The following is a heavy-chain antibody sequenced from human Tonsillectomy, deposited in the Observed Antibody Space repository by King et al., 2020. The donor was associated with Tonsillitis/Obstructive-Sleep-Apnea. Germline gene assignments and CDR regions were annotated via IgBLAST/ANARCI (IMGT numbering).Heavy chain of an antibody. J-gene: IGHJ4*02. D-gene: IGHD3-22*01. Sequence: VQLVESGAEVKKPGASVKVSCKASGYTFTSYGINWVRQAPGQGLEWMGWISAYNGNTNYEQKLQGRVTMTTDTSTSTAYMELRSLRTDDTAVYYCARAVPGVDSRGFRTGEHFDYWGQGTLVTVSS. CDR1: GYTFTSYG. CDR2: ISAYNGNT. CDR3: ARAVPGVDSRGFRTGEHFDY. V-gene: IGHV1-18*01.